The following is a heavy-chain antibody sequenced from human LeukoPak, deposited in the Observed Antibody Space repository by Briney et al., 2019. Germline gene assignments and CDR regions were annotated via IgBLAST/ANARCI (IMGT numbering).Heavy chain of an antibody. D-gene: IGHD1-26*01. CDR2: IRYDGSNK. J-gene: IGHJ4*02. Sequence: QSGGSLRLSCAASGFTFSSYGMHWVRQAPGKGLEWVAFIRYDGSNKYYADSVKGRFTISRDNSKNTLYLQMNSLRAEDTAVYYCAKAVGATTPFDYWGQGTLVTVSS. V-gene: IGHV3-30*02. CDR3: AKAVGATTPFDY. CDR1: GFTFSSYG.